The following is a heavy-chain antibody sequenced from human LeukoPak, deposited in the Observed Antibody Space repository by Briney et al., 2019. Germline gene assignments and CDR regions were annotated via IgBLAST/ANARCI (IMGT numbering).Heavy chain of an antibody. CDR1: GVSLSSYF. J-gene: IGHJ3*01. CDR3: ARDESSSSSSDV. V-gene: IGHV4-59*01. Sequence: SETLSLTCTVSGVSLSSYFWSWIRQPPGKGLEWIGYIYYSGSTNYNPSLKSRVTISVDTSKSQFSLNLRSVTAADTAVYYCARDESSSSSSDVWGQGTMVTVSS. CDR2: IYYSGST. D-gene: IGHD6-13*01.